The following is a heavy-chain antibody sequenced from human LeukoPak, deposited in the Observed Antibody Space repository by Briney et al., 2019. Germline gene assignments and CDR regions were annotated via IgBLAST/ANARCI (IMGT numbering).Heavy chain of an antibody. CDR1: GGSISSYY. CDR2: IYTSGST. D-gene: IGHD1-26*01. J-gene: IGHJ4*02. V-gene: IGHV4-4*07. CDR3: ARDGSPGATYDY. Sequence: SETLSLTCTVSGGSISSYYWSWIRQPAGKGLEWIGRIYTSGSTNYNPSLKSRVTMSVDTPKNQFSLKLSSVTAADTAVYYCARDGSPGATYDYWGQGTLVTVSS.